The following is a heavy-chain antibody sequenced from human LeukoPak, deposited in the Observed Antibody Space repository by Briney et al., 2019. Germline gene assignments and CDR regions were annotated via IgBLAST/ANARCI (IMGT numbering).Heavy chain of an antibody. V-gene: IGHV3-53*05. Sequence: GGSLRLSCAASGFTVSSNYMSWVRQAPGKGLEWVSVIYSGGSTYYADSVKGRFTISRDNSKNTLYLQMNSLRAEDTAVYYCARAGYCSSTSCYDFDYWGQGTLVTVSS. J-gene: IGHJ4*02. CDR3: ARAGYCSSTSCYDFDY. CDR1: GFTVSSNY. D-gene: IGHD2-2*01. CDR2: IYSGGST.